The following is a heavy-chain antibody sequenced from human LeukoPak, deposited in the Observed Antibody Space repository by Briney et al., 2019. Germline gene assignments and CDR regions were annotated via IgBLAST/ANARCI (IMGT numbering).Heavy chain of an antibody. CDR3: AKAITVDTAMVFMYYYYGMDV. D-gene: IGHD5-18*01. V-gene: IGHV3-23*01. J-gene: IGHJ6*02. CDR1: GFTFSSYA. Sequence: PGGSLRLSCAASGFTFSSYAMSWVRQAPGKGLEWVSAISGSGGSTYYADSVKGRFTISRDNSKNTLYLQMNSLRAEDTAVYYCAKAITVDTAMVFMYYYYGMDVWGQGTTVTVSS. CDR2: ISGSGGST.